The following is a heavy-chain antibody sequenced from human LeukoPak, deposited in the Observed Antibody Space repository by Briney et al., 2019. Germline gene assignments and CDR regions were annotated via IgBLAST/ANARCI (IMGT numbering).Heavy chain of an antibody. V-gene: IGHV3-23*01. D-gene: IGHD2-15*01. CDR1: GFTFSSYA. J-gene: IGHJ4*02. Sequence: GGSLRLSCAASGFTFSSYAMSWVRQAPGKGLEWVSAISGSGGSTYYADSVKGLSTFSRDNSKTTLYLKMNSLRAEDTAVYYCAKAIQSYCSGGSCYGLDYWGQGTLVTVSS. CDR2: ISGSGGST. CDR3: AKAIQSYCSGGSCYGLDY.